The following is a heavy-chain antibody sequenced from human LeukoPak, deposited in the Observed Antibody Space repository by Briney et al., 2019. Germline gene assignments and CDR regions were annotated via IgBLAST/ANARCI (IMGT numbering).Heavy chain of an antibody. CDR2: FYYSGST. J-gene: IGHJ5*02. CDR1: GGSISSSSYY. CDR3: ARTNVLLWFGDPGGWFDP. V-gene: IGHV4-39*07. Sequence: SETLSLTCTVSGGSISSSSYYWGWIRQPPGKRLEWIGSFYYSGSTYYNPSLKSRVTISVDTSKNQFSLKLSSVTAADTAVYYCARTNVLLWFGDPGGWFDPWGQGTLVTVSS. D-gene: IGHD3-10*01.